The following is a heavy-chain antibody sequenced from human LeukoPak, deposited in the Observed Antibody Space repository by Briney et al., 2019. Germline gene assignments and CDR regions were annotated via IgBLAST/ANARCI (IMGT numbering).Heavy chain of an antibody. V-gene: IGHV3-9*01. CDR1: GFTFDDYA. J-gene: IGHJ4*02. CDR3: AKGYDFWSGYCDY. D-gene: IGHD3-3*01. CDR2: ISWNSGSI. Sequence: SRGSLRLSCAASGFTFDDYAMHWVRQAPGKGLEWVSGISWNSGSIGYADSVKGRFTISRDNAKNSLYLQMNSLRAEDTALYYCAKGYDFWSGYCDYWGQGTLVTVSS.